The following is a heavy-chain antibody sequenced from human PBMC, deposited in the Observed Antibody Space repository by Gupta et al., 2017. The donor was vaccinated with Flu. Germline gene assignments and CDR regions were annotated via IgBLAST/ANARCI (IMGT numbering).Heavy chain of an antibody. D-gene: IGHD3-9*01. CDR3: ARAFTIVTDQFDY. CDR2: VRTKAKGYTT. V-gene: IGHV3-72*01. Sequence: WVGRVRTKAKGYTTEYAASVQGRFTISRDDSRNSVHLQMNNLRIEDTAVYYCARAFTIVTDQFDYWGQGTLVTVSS. J-gene: IGHJ4*02.